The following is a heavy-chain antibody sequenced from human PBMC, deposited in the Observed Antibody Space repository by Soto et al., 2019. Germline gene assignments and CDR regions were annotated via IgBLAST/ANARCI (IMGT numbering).Heavy chain of an antibody. CDR3: ASGDFWSGYSKKYYFDY. CDR2: IYPGDSDT. J-gene: IGHJ4*02. D-gene: IGHD3-3*01. Sequence: GESLKISFKGSGYSFTSYWIGWVRQMPGKGLEWMGIIYPGDSDTRYSPSFQGQVTISADKSISTAYLQWSSLKASDTAMYYCASGDFWSGYSKKYYFDYWGQGTLVTVSS. CDR1: GYSFTSYW. V-gene: IGHV5-51*01.